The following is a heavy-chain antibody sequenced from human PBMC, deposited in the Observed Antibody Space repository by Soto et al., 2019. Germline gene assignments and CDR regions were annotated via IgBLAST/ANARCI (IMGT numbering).Heavy chain of an antibody. CDR3: ARGTRGYGDFYYYGMDV. Sequence: GGSLRLSCAASGFTFSSYGMHWVRQAPGKGLEWVAVIWYDGSNKYYADSVKGRFTISRDNSKNTLYLQMNSLRAEDTAVYYCARGTRGYGDFYYYGMDVWGQGTTVTVSS. V-gene: IGHV3-33*01. D-gene: IGHD4-17*01. CDR2: IWYDGSNK. J-gene: IGHJ6*02. CDR1: GFTFSSYG.